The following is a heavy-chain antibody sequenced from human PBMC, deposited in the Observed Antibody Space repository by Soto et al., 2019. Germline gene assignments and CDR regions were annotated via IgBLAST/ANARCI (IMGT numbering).Heavy chain of an antibody. CDR3: VRPLGWRDAFDV. Sequence: EVQLVESGGGLVQPGGSLRLSCAASGFTFSSYWMSWVRQAPGKGLEWVANIKQDGSDIYYVDSVKGRFTISRDNAKNSLSLQMISLRAEDTAVYYCVRPLGWRDAFDVWGQRTLVTVSS. CDR1: GFTFSSYW. V-gene: IGHV3-7*01. D-gene: IGHD6-19*01. J-gene: IGHJ3*01. CDR2: IKQDGSDI.